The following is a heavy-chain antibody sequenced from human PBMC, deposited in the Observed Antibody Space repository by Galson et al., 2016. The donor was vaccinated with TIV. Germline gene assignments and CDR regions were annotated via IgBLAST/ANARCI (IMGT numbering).Heavy chain of an antibody. CDR2: IKQDGSEK. Sequence: SLRLSCAASGFTFNNYWMSWVRQAPGKGLEWVANIKQDGSEKDYVDSVKGRFTISRDNAKNSLYLQMSSLRAEDTAVYYCTRVHRDIVVVPAATPNNWFDPWGQGTLVVVSS. CDR1: GFTFNNYW. J-gene: IGHJ5*02. D-gene: IGHD2-2*01. V-gene: IGHV3-7*01. CDR3: TRVHRDIVVVPAATPNNWFDP.